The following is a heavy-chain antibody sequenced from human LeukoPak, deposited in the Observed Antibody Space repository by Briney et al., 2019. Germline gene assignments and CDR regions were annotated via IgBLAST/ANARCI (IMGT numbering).Heavy chain of an antibody. CDR1: GGSISSYY. V-gene: IGHV4-59*01. Sequence: SETLSLTCTVSGGSISSYYWSWIRQPPGKGLEWIGYIYDSGSTNYNPSLKSRVAISVDTSKNQFSLKLSSVTAADTAVYYCARVGGTNYYYYGMDVWGQGTTVTVSS. CDR2: IYDSGST. CDR3: ARVGGTNYYYYGMDV. D-gene: IGHD1-1*01. J-gene: IGHJ6*02.